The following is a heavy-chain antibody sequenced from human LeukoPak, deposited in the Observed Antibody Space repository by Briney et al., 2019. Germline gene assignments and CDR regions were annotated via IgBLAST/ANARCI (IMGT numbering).Heavy chain of an antibody. CDR1: GYTFTGYG. CDR3: ARGGNPNAFDI. CDR2: ISGNNGKT. V-gene: IGHV1-18*01. Sequence: EASVKVSCTASGYTFTGYGITWVRQAPGQGLEWMGWISGNNGKTNYAQNLQGRVTMTTDTSTSTAYMELRSLRSDDTAVYYCARGGNPNAFDIWGQGTMVTVSS. J-gene: IGHJ3*02. D-gene: IGHD4-23*01.